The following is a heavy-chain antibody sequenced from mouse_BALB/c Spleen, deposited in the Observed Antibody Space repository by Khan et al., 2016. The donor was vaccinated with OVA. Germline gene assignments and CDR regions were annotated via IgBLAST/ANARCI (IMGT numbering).Heavy chain of an antibody. Sequence: VQLKQSGPGLVKPSRSLSLTCTVTGYSITSGYAWNWIRQFPGNKLEWMGYISYSGGTSYNPSLKSRISITRDTSKNQFFLQLNSVTTEDTATYYCARGNYYGYYFDYWGQGTTLTVSS. CDR1: GYSITSGYA. D-gene: IGHD1-1*01. V-gene: IGHV3-2*02. CDR2: ISYSGGT. J-gene: IGHJ2*01. CDR3: ARGNYYGYYFDY.